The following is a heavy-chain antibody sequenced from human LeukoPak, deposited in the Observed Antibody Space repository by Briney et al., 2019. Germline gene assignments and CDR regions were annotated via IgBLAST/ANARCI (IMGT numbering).Heavy chain of an antibody. CDR1: GGSISRSSYH. V-gene: IGHV4-39*01. D-gene: IGHD1-14*01. CDR3: AKSSPDADSFYF. CDR2: ISYSGST. J-gene: IGHJ4*02. Sequence: SETLSLTCTVSGGSISRSSYHWGWIRQPPGKGLEWIGTISYSGSTYYNPSLKSRVTISVDTSKNQFSLKLSSVTAADTAVYYCAKSSPDADSFYFWGQGTLVTVSS.